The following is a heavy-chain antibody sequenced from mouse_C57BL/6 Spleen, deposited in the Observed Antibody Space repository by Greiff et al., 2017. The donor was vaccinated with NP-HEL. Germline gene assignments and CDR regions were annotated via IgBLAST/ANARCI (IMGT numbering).Heavy chain of an antibody. J-gene: IGHJ2*01. CDR3: ARGSGYDY. Sequence: LVESGAELVMPGASVKLSCKASGYTFTSYWMHWVKQRPGQGLEWIGEIDPSDSYTNYNQKFKGKSTLTVDKSSSTAYMQLSSLTSEDSAVYYCARGSGYDYWGQGTTLTVSS. V-gene: IGHV1-69*01. CDR2: IDPSDSYT. CDR1: GYTFTSYW. D-gene: IGHD3-2*02.